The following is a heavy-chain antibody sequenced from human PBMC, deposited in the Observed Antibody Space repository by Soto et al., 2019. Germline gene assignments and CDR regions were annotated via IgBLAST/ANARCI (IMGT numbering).Heavy chain of an antibody. CDR3: ARQIYDSDSGPNFQYYFDS. V-gene: IGHV3-64*02. CDR1: GFTFSSYA. J-gene: IGHJ4*02. D-gene: IGHD3-22*01. CDR2: ISSNGGST. Sequence: PGGSLRLSCAASGFTFSSYAMHWVRQAPGKGLEYVSAISSNGGSTYYADSVKGRFTISRDNSKNTLYLQMGSLRAEDMAVYYCARQIYDSDSGPNFQYYFDSWGQGTLVTVSS.